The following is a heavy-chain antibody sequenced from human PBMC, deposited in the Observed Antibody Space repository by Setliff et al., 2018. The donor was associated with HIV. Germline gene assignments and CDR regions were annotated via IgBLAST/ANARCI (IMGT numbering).Heavy chain of an antibody. CDR2: IYYSGTT. V-gene: IGHV4-39*07. J-gene: IGHJ6*02. D-gene: IGHD3-10*01. CDR3: AGPKERYYYGSGTNVREYYGMDV. Sequence: SETLSLTCTVSGGSISSSSYYWGWIRQPPGKGLEWIGSIYYSGTTYYNPSLKSRITISVDTSKNQFSLKVNSVTAADTAVYYCAGPKERYYYGSGTNVREYYGMDVWGQGTTVTVS. CDR1: GGSISSSSYY.